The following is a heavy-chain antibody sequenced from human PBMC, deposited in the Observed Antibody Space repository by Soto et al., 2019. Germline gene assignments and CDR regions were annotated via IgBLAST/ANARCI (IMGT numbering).Heavy chain of an antibody. Sequence: ASVKVSCKASGYTFTGYYMHWVRQAPGQGLEWMGWINPNSGGTNYAQKFQGWVTMTRDTSISTAYMELSMLRSDDTAVYYCARDHRRRPYNWNYSLSWFDPWGQGTLVTVSS. D-gene: IGHD1-7*01. CDR1: GYTFTGYY. CDR3: ARDHRRRPYNWNYSLSWFDP. CDR2: INPNSGGT. J-gene: IGHJ5*02. V-gene: IGHV1-2*04.